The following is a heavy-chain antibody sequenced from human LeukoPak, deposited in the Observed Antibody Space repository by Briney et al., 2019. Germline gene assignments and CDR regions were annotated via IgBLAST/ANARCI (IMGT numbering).Heavy chain of an antibody. CDR2: IYSSSDT. Sequence: QPGGSLRLSCAASGFTVSDYSMSWVRRAPGKGLEWVSVIYSSSDTYYADSVKGRFTISRDNAKNSLYLQMNSLRAEDTAVYYCATRPDVGMDVWGQGTAVTVSS. CDR1: GFTVSDYS. V-gene: IGHV3-53*01. D-gene: IGHD6-6*01. J-gene: IGHJ6*02. CDR3: ATRPDVGMDV.